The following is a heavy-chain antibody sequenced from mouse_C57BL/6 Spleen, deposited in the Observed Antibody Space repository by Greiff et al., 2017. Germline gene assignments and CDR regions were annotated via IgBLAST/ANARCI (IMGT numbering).Heavy chain of an antibody. CDR2: INPGSGGT. J-gene: IGHJ4*01. Sequence: VQLQQSGAELVRPGTSVKVSCKASGYAFTNYLIEWVKQRPGQGLAWTGVINPGSGGTKDNETFTGKAPLTADKSSSSAYMQLSSLTSEDSAVYFCARDYDYDGRAMDYWGQGTSVTVSS. CDR3: ARDYDYDGRAMDY. D-gene: IGHD2-4*01. V-gene: IGHV1-54*01. CDR1: GYAFTNYL.